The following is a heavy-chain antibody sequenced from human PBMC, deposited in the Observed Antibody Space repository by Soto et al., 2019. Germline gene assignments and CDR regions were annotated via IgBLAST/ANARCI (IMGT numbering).Heavy chain of an antibody. CDR1: GYTFTSYG. CDR3: ATVRGSIAARPVFYYYYMDV. D-gene: IGHD6-6*01. J-gene: IGHJ6*03. V-gene: IGHV1-18*01. Sequence: ASVKVSCKASGYTFTSYGITWVRQAPGQGLEWMGWISSHNDNTNYAQKFQERVTMTTDTSTSTAYMELRSLRSDDTAVYYCATVRGSIAARPVFYYYYMDVWGKGTTVTVSS. CDR2: ISSHNDNT.